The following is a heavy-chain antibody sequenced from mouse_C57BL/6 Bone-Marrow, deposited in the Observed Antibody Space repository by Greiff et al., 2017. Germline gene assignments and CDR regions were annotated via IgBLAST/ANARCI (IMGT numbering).Heavy chain of an antibody. CDR3: ARSLYGSSSFAY. J-gene: IGHJ3*01. D-gene: IGHD1-1*01. CDR1: GYTFTDYY. CDR2: IYPNNGGN. V-gene: IGHV1-34*01. Sequence: EVKLVESGPELVKPGASVKMSCKASGYTFTDYYMHWVKQSHGKSLEWIGYIYPNNGGNGYNQKFKGKATLTVDKSSSTAYMELRSLTSEDSAVYYCARSLYGSSSFAYWGQGTLVTVSA.